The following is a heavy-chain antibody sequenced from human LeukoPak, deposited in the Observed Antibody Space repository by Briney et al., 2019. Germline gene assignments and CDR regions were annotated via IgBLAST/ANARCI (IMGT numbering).Heavy chain of an antibody. Sequence: AGGSLRLSCAASGFTFSSYSMNWVRQAPGKGLEWVSAISGSGGSTYYADSVKGRFAISRDNSKNTLYLQMNSLRAEDTAVYYCAKDPLGDYWGQGTLVTVSS. CDR2: ISGSGGST. CDR1: GFTFSSYS. J-gene: IGHJ4*02. V-gene: IGHV3-23*01. CDR3: AKDPLGDY.